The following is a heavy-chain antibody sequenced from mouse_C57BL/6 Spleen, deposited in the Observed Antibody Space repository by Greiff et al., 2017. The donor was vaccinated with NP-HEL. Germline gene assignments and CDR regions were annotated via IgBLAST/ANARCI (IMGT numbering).Heavy chain of an antibody. D-gene: IGHD1-1*01. CDR2: IYPRSGNT. Sequence: VQLQQSGAELARPGASVKLSCKASGYTFTSYGISWVKQRTGQGLEWIGEIYPRSGNTYYNEKFKGKATLTADKSSSTAYMELRSLTSEDSAVYFCARGPLATVVATGDYWGQGTTLTVSS. CDR3: ARGPLATVVATGDY. CDR1: GYTFTSYG. J-gene: IGHJ2*01. V-gene: IGHV1-81*01.